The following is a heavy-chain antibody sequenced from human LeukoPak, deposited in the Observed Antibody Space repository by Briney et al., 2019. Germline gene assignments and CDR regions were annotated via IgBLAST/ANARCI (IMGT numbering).Heavy chain of an antibody. V-gene: IGHV3-20*04. Sequence: TGGSLRLSCAASGFTVSSNYMSWVRQAPGKGLEWVSGINWNGGSTGYADSVKGRFTISRDNAKNSLYLQMNSLRAEDTAVYYCARVPSWKGYMDVWGKGTTVTVSS. CDR1: GFTVSSNY. CDR2: INWNGGST. CDR3: ARVPSWKGYMDV. D-gene: IGHD1-1*01. J-gene: IGHJ6*03.